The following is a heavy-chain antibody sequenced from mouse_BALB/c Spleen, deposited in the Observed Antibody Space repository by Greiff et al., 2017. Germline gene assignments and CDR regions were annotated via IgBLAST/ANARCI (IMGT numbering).Heavy chain of an antibody. D-gene: IGHD1-1*01. J-gene: IGHJ4*01. V-gene: IGHV5-17*02. Sequence: EVMLVESGGGLVQPGGSRKLSCAASGFTFSSFGMHWVRQAPEKGLEWVAYISSGSSTIYYADTVKGRFTISRDNPKNTLFLQMTSLRSEDTAMYYCARRTFTTVGYAMDYWGQGTSVTVSS. CDR1: GFTFSSFG. CDR3: ARRTFTTVGYAMDY. CDR2: ISSGSSTI.